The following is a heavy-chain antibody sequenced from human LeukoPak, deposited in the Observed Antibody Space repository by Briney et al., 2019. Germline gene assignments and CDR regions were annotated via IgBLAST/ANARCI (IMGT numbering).Heavy chain of an antibody. CDR3: AKDFGITMVRGVPNY. D-gene: IGHD3-10*01. CDR2: IRYDGSNK. Sequence: GGSLRLSCAASGFTFSSYGMHWVRQAPGKGLEWVAFIRYDGSNKYYADSVKGRFTISRDKSKNTLYLQMNSLRAEDTAVYYCAKDFGITMVRGVPNYWGQGTLVTVSS. J-gene: IGHJ4*02. V-gene: IGHV3-30*02. CDR1: GFTFSSYG.